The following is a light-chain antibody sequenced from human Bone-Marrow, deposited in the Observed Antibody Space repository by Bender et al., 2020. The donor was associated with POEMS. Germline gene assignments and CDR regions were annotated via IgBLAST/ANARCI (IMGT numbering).Light chain of an antibody. Sequence: SYELTQPPSVSVSPGQTANMTCSGDKLGHKYASWYQQRPGQSPVLVIYQDTRRPSGIPERFSGSTSGDTATLTISGTQAMDEADYYCQAWDSDVVVFGGGTKLTVL. CDR3: QAWDSDVVV. CDR1: KLGHKY. J-gene: IGLJ2*01. V-gene: IGLV3-1*01. CDR2: QDT.